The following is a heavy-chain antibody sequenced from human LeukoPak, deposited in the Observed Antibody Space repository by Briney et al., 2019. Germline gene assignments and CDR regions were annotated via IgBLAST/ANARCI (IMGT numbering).Heavy chain of an antibody. V-gene: IGHV1-69*01. CDR3: ARRFLWFGELANWFDP. CDR1: GGTFSSYA. Sequence: SVKVSCKASGGTFSSYAISWVRQAPGQGLEWMGGIIPIFGTANYAQKFQGRVTITADESTSTAYMELSSLRSEDTAVYYCARRFLWFGELANWFDPWGQETLVTVSS. J-gene: IGHJ5*02. CDR2: IIPIFGTA. D-gene: IGHD3-10*01.